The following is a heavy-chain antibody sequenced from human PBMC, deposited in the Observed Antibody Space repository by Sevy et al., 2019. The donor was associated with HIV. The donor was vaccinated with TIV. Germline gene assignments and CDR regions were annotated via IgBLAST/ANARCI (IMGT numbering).Heavy chain of an antibody. Sequence: SETLSLTCTVSGVSISSYYWSWIRQPPGKGLEWIGYVHHSGNTEYNPSLKSRVPISVDTSKNQLSLKVTSVTAADTAVYYCARSTYYYYYMDVWGKGATVTVSS. J-gene: IGHJ6*03. V-gene: IGHV4-59*01. CDR1: GVSISSYY. CDR3: ARSTYYYYYMDV. CDR2: VHHSGNT.